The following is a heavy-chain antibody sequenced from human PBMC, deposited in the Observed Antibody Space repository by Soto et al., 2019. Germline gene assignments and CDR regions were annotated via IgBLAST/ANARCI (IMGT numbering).Heavy chain of an antibody. Sequence: PSETLSLTCTVSGGSIISNSYYWGWIRQPPGKGLEWIGNIHYSGSTYYDSSLQSRVTISIDTSKNQFSLKLSSVTATDTAVYYCASQHYYDSSGYYLVYWGQGTLVTVSS. J-gene: IGHJ4*02. CDR3: ASQHYYDSSGYYLVY. D-gene: IGHD3-22*01. CDR2: IHYSGST. V-gene: IGHV4-39*01. CDR1: GGSIISNSYY.